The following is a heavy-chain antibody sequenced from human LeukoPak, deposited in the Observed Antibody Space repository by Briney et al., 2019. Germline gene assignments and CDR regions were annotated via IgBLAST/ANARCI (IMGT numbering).Heavy chain of an antibody. J-gene: IGHJ6*03. CDR1: GFSISSYE. D-gene: IGHD1-7*01. CDR3: ARVELAPYYYYMDV. Sequence: GGSLRLSCAASGFSISSYEMNWVRQAPGKGLEWVSYISSSGSTIYYADSVKGRFTISRDNTKNSLYLQMNSLRAEDTAVYYCARVELAPYYYYMDVWGKGTTVTVSS. CDR2: ISSSGSTI. V-gene: IGHV3-48*03.